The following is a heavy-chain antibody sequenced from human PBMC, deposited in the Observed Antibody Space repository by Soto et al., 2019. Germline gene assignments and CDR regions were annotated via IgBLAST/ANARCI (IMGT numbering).Heavy chain of an antibody. CDR2: INTYNGNT. V-gene: IGHV1-18*04. CDR3: ARVYVPAAGKVDY. Sequence: VASVKVSCKASGDIFTNYAVNWVRQAPGQGLEWMGWINTYNGNTNYAQKLQGRVTMTADTSTSTAYMELRNLRSDDTAVYYCARVYVPAAGKVDYWGQGTLVTVSS. CDR1: GDIFTNYA. D-gene: IGHD6-13*01. J-gene: IGHJ4*02.